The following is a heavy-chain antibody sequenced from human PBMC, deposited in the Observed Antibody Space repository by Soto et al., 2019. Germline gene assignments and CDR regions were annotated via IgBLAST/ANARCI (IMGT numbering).Heavy chain of an antibody. J-gene: IGHJ5*02. Sequence: PSETLSLTCAVSGGSISSSNWWSWDRQPPGKGLERIGEIYHSGSTYYNPSLKRRVTISVDKSKNQFSLKLSSVPAADTAVYYCARHSYYYGSTYGCWLDPWGQGTLVTVSS. CDR3: ARHSYYYGSTYGCWLDP. V-gene: IGHV4-4*02. CDR1: GGSISSSNW. CDR2: IYHSGST. D-gene: IGHD3-10*01.